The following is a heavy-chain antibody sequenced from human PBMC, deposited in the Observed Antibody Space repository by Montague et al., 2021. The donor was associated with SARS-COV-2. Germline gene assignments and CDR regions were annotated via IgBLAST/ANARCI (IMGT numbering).Heavy chain of an antibody. CDR3: AGVRGRFWRFDL. D-gene: IGHD5-12*01. Sequence: SETLSLTCTVSGGSISSYYWNWIRQSPGKGLEWIGYVYYSGSTRYSPSLRGRGIISADTSKSKISVRLNSLSAADTAVYYCAGVRGRFWRFDLWGRGTLVTVSS. CDR1: GGSISSYY. CDR2: VYYSGST. V-gene: IGHV4-59*12. J-gene: IGHJ2*01.